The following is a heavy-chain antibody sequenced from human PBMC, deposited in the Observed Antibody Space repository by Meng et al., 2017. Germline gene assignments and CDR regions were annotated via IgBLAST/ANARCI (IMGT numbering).Heavy chain of an antibody. CDR3: ARGRTPYIVGATTRGFDP. J-gene: IGHJ5*02. V-gene: IGHV4-34*01. CDR1: GGSFSGYY. CDR2: INHSGST. Sequence: SETLSLTCAVYGGSFSGYYWSWIRQPPGKGLEWVGEINHSGSTNYNPSLKSRVTISVDTSKNQFSLKLSSVTAADTAVYYCARGRTPYIVGATTRGFDPWGQGTLVTVSS. D-gene: IGHD1-26*01.